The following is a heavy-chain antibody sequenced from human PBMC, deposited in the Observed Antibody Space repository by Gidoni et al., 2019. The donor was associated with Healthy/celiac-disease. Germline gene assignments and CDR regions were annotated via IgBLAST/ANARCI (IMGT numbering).Heavy chain of an antibody. J-gene: IGHJ4*02. V-gene: IGHV3-21*01. CDR2: ISSSSSYI. D-gene: IGHD3-10*01. CDR3: ARGTRVGDY. CDR1: GFTFSSYS. Sequence: EVQLGESGGALVKHGGCLRRACAASGFTFSSYSMNWVRQAPGKGLECVSSISSSSSYIYYADSVKGRFTISRDNAKNSLYLQMNSLRAEDTAVYYCARGTRVGDYWGQGTLVTVSS.